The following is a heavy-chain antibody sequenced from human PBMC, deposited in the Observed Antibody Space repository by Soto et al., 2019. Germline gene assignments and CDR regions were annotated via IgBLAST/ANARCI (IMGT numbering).Heavy chain of an antibody. CDR2: VHHSWGS. CDR3: ARQGFGALHGLVDV. J-gene: IGHJ6*02. V-gene: IGHV4-59*08. Sequence: QVQLQASGPGLVTPSETLSLSCTVSNGSISNYYGSWIRQPPGKGMEWIGYVHHSWGSFYNPSLQSRVAISLDTSKSQFSLTLTSVPATDTAVYYCARQGFGALHGLVDVWGQGITVTVSS. D-gene: IGHD3-10*01. CDR1: NGSISNYY.